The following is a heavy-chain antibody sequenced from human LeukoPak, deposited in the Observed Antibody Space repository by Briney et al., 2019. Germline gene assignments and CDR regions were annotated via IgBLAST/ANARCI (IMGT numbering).Heavy chain of an antibody. Sequence: PGGSLRLSCAASGFSFSSYAMSWVRQAPGKGLEWASGISGSGGSTYYADSVKGRFTISRDNSKNTLYLQMNSLRAGDTAVYYCAKSLTGTVDYWGQGTLVTVSS. V-gene: IGHV3-23*01. CDR1: GFSFSSYA. D-gene: IGHD1-20*01. CDR3: AKSLTGTVDY. CDR2: ISGSGGST. J-gene: IGHJ4*02.